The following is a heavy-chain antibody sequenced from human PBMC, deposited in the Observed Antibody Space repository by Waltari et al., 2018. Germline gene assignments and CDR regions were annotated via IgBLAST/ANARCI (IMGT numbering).Heavy chain of an antibody. CDR2: ISSGSSTI. Sequence: EVQLVESGGGLVQPGGSLRLSCAASGFTLRSYSMNWVRQAPGKGLEWISYISSGSSTIYYADSVKGRFTISRDNAENSLYLQMNSLRDEDTAVYYCARGLDSGYYSSWYFDLWGRGTLVTVSS. V-gene: IGHV3-48*02. J-gene: IGHJ2*01. CDR1: GFTLRSYS. CDR3: ARGLDSGYYSSWYFDL. D-gene: IGHD3-22*01.